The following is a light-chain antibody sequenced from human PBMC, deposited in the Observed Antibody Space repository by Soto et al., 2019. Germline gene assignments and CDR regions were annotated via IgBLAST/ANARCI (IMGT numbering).Light chain of an antibody. CDR2: EVS. V-gene: IGLV2-14*01. CDR1: SSAVGGYNY. J-gene: IGLJ2*01. CDR3: SSYTSSSTPVV. Sequence: QTVLTQPASVSGSPGQSITISCTGTSSAVGGYNYVSWYQQHPGKAPKLMIYEVSNRPSGVSNRFSGSKSGNTASLTITGLQAEDEADYYCSSYTSSSTPVVFGGGNKVTVL.